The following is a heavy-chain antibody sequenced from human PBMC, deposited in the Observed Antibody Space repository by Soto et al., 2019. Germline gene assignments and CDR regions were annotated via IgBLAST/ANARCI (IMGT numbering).Heavy chain of an antibody. V-gene: IGHV1-24*01. CDR3: ATGPNYYDSSGYPWNPFDY. CDR2: FDPEDGET. D-gene: IGHD3-22*01. CDR1: GYTLTELS. Sequence: GASVKVSCKVSGYTLTELSMHWVRQAPGKGLEWMGGFDPEDGETIYAQKFQGRVTMTEDTSTDTAYMELSSLRSEDTAVYYCATGPNYYDSSGYPWNPFDYWGQGTLVTVS. J-gene: IGHJ4*02.